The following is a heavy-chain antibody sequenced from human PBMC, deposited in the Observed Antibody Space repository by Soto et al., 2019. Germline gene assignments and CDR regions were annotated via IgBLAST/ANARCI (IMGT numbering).Heavy chain of an antibody. CDR3: AREENCSGGTCYSEYFHR. Sequence: GASVKVSCKASGYLFTAYSMHWVRLAPGQGLEWMGVVNPSGGSTKYAQNFQGRVTMTRDTSTTTIYMELSSLRSDDTAIYYCAREENCSGGTCYSEYFHRWGQGTLVT. J-gene: IGHJ1*01. CDR1: GYLFTAYS. D-gene: IGHD2-15*01. V-gene: IGHV1-46*01. CDR2: VNPSGGST.